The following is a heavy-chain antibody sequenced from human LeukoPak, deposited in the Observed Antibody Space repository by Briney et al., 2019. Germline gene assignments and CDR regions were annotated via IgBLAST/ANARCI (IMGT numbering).Heavy chain of an antibody. CDR3: AGDADPQDYYYYYYMDV. Sequence: PSETLSLTCVVSGGSISSNNWWSWVRQSPVKGLEWIGEISHSGSTNYNPSLKSRVTISVDTSKNQFSLKLSSVTAADTAVYYCAGDADPQDYYYYYYMDVWGKGTTVTISS. CDR2: ISHSGST. CDR1: GGSISSNNW. J-gene: IGHJ6*03. V-gene: IGHV4-4*02.